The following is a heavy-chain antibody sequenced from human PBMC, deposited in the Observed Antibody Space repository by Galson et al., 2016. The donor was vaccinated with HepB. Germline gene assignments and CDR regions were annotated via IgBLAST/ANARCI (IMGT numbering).Heavy chain of an antibody. CDR3: ATAYGTEHGDAFGI. D-gene: IGHD1-14*01. CDR2: ILYDGIKK. Sequence: SLRLSCAASGFALSDSGMNWVRQAPGKGLEWVALILYDGIKKFYADSAKGRFTLSRDDSKNTVFLHMSSLRPDDTAIYYCATAYGTEHGDAFGIWGQGTMVTVSS. V-gene: IGHV3-30*03. CDR1: GFALSDSG. J-gene: IGHJ3*02.